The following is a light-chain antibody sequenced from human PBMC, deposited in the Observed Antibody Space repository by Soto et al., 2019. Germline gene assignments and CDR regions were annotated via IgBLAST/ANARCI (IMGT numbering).Light chain of an antibody. Sequence: DIQMTQSPSSVSASVGDRVTITCRASQGVGSWLAWYQQKPGKAPNLLIYGASNLHSGVPSRFSGSGSGTEFTLTISSLQPEDFALYYCQQYNYRPPWTFGQGTKVEVK. CDR1: QGVGSW. J-gene: IGKJ1*01. CDR2: GAS. V-gene: IGKV1-12*01. CDR3: QQYNYRPPWT.